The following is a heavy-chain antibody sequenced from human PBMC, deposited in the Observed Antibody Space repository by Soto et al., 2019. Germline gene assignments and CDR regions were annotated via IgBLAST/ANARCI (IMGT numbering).Heavy chain of an antibody. D-gene: IGHD4-17*01. J-gene: IGHJ4*02. CDR1: GFTFSRYA. Sequence: QVHLVESGGGVVQPGRSLRLSCAASGFTFSRYAMHWVRQAPGKGLEWVAVTSYDGTNEFYVGSLKGRFTISRDNSRNSLYLQMNSLRAEDTAVYYCVRSNRDYGDSHFDNWGQGTLVTVSP. CDR3: VRSNRDYGDSHFDN. CDR2: TSYDGTNE. V-gene: IGHV3-30*03.